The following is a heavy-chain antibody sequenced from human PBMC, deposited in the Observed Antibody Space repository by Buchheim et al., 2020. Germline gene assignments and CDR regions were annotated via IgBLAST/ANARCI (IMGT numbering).Heavy chain of an antibody. CDR3: ARNYCSGGSCYYYYGMDV. CDR2: IYSSGST. CDR1: GGSINNYY. V-gene: IGHV4-4*07. D-gene: IGHD2-15*01. J-gene: IGHJ6*02. Sequence: QVQLQESGPGLMKPSETLSLTCTVSGGSINNYYWTWIRQPAGKGLEWIGRIYSSGSTNFNPSLESRVTMSVDTAKNQFSLKLSSVTAADTAVYYCARNYCSGGSCYYYYGMDVWGQGTT.